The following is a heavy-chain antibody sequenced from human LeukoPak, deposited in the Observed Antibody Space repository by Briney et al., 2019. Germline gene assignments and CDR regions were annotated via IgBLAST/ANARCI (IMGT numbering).Heavy chain of an antibody. CDR2: IKSKTDGGTT. J-gene: IGHJ4*02. V-gene: IGHV3-15*01. CDR1: GFTFSNAW. Sequence: GGSLRLSCAASGFTFSNAWMSWVRQAPGKGLEWVGRIKSKTDGGTTDYAAPVKGRFTISRDDSKNTLYLQMNSLKTEDTAVYYCTTAPLGATLWEEDYFDYWGQGTLVTVSS. CDR3: TTAPLGATLWEEDYFDY. D-gene: IGHD1-26*01.